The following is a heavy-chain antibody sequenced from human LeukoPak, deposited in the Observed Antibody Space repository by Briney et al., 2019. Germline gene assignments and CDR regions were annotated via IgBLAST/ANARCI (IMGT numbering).Heavy chain of an antibody. Sequence: SETLSLTCAVSGGSISSGDYSWSWIRQPPGKGLEWIGYIYHSGSTYYNPSLKSRVTISVDRSKNQFSLKLSSVTAADTAVYYCAKHYGDYGDDAYFFDYWGQGTLVTVSS. CDR2: IYHSGST. D-gene: IGHD4-17*01. V-gene: IGHV4-30-2*01. CDR1: GGSISSGDYS. J-gene: IGHJ4*02. CDR3: AKHYGDYGDDAYFFDY.